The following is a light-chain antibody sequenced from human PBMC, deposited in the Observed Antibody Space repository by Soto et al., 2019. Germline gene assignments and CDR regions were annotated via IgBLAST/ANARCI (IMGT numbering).Light chain of an antibody. J-gene: IGKJ3*01. CDR1: QSVDNY. CDR3: QQDLRPPLT. V-gene: IGKV1-39*01. Sequence: TQSPGTLSLSPGDRATLTCRASQSVDNYLKWYQQKPGKAPGLLIYAASTLQSGVPSRFSASGSGTDFTLTISSLQPEDFATYYCQQDLRPPLTFGPGTKVDIK. CDR2: AAS.